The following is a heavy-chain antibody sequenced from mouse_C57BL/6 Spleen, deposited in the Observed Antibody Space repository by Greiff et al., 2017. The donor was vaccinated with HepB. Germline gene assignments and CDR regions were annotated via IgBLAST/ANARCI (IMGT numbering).Heavy chain of an antibody. CDR2: IRLKSDNYAT. J-gene: IGHJ1*03. Sequence: EVKVEESGGGLVQPGGSMKLSCVVSGFTFSNDWMNWVRRSPEKGLEWVAQIRLKSDNYATHYAESVKERFTISRDDSKSSVYLQMNNLRAEDTGIYYCTGWAFITAVEGGYWYFDVWGTGTTVTVSS. V-gene: IGHV6-3*01. CDR1: GFTFSNDW. D-gene: IGHD1-1*01. CDR3: TGWAFITAVEGGYWYFDV.